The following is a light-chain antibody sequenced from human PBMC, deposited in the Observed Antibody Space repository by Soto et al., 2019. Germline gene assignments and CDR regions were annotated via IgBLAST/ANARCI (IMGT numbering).Light chain of an antibody. V-gene: IGLV1-51*02. CDR3: GTWDTSLSAGRF. Sequence: QSVLTQPPSVSAAPGQTVTISCSGSSSNIGNNYVSWYQQLPGAAPKLLIYETNRRPAGIPDRFSGSKSGTSATLAITGLQSADEADYYCGTWDTSLSAGRFFGPGTKVTVL. CDR2: ETN. CDR1: SSNIGNNY. J-gene: IGLJ1*01.